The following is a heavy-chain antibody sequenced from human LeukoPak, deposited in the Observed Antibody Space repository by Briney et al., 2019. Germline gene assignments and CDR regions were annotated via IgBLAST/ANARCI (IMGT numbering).Heavy chain of an antibody. V-gene: IGHV3-21*01. Sequence: GGSLRLSCAASGFTFSSYSMNWVRRAPGKGLEWVSSISSSSSYIYYADSVKGRFTISRDNAKNSLYLQMNSLRAEDTAVYYCARGKVVPAAMGNWFDPWGQGTLVTVSS. D-gene: IGHD2-2*01. CDR1: GFTFSSYS. CDR3: ARGKVVPAAMGNWFDP. J-gene: IGHJ5*02. CDR2: ISSSSSYI.